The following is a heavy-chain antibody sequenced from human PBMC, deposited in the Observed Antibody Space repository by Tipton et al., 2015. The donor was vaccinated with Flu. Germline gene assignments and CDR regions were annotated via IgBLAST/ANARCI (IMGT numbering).Heavy chain of an antibody. Sequence: TLSLTFTVSDDSISSGRYYWGWIRQPPGKGLEWIANLYYSGSTYYNPSLKSRVTISMDTSKSHFFLRLTSVTAADTAVYYCARDAGDFGGNPLAFDIWGQGTMVTVSS. CDR2: LYYSGST. CDR1: DDSISSGRYY. CDR3: ARDAGDFGGNPLAFDI. D-gene: IGHD4-23*01. J-gene: IGHJ3*02. V-gene: IGHV4-39*07.